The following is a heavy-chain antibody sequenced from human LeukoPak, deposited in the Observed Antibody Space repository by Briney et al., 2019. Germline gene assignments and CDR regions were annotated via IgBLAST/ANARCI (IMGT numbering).Heavy chain of an antibody. CDR2: IRNKVNRYTT. V-gene: IGHV3-72*01. CDR3: ARVTGSAWSSALPGY. J-gene: IGHJ4*02. Sequence: PGGSLRLSCAASGFTFSAHYMDWVRQAPGKGLEWIGRIRNKVNRYTTEYAASVKGRFTISRDDVKNSLDLEMDSLKTEDTAVYYCARVTGSAWSSALPGYWGQGTLVTVSS. D-gene: IGHD6-19*01. CDR1: GFTFSAHY.